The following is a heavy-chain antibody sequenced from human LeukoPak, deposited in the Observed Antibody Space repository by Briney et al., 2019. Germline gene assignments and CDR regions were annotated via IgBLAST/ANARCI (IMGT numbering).Heavy chain of an antibody. D-gene: IGHD3-16*02. CDR1: GFTFSSYE. CDR3: ARTRSYRVFEI. J-gene: IGHJ3*02. Sequence: GGSLRLSCAASGFTFSSYEMNWVRQAPGKGLEWVSYISSRGSTIYYADSVKGRFTISRDNAKNSLYLQMNCLRAEDTAVYYCARTRSYRVFEIWGQGTMVTVSS. V-gene: IGHV3-48*03. CDR2: ISSRGSTI.